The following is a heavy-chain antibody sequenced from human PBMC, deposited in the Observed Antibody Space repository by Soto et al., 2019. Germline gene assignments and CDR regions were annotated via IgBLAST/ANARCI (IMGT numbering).Heavy chain of an antibody. CDR3: ARIKGGFLYYYYGMDV. D-gene: IGHD5-12*01. V-gene: IGHV5-51*01. CDR1: GYSFTSYW. CDR2: IYPGDSDT. Sequence: GESLKISCKGSGYSFTSYWIGWVRQMPGKGLEWMGIIYPGDSDTRYSPSFQGQVTISADKSISTAYLQWSSLKASDTAMYYCARIKGGFLYYYYGMDVCGQGTTVTVSS. J-gene: IGHJ6*02.